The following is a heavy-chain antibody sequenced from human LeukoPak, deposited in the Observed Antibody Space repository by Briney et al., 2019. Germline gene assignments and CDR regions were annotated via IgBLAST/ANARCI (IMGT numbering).Heavy chain of an antibody. D-gene: IGHD3-22*01. CDR2: IYHSGST. J-gene: IGHJ4*02. CDR1: GVSISSGGYS. V-gene: IGHV4-30-2*01. CDR3: AREGHYYDSSGYYKTFDY. Sequence: PSETLSLTCAVSGVSISSGGYSWSWIRQPPGKGLEWIGYIYHSGSTYYNPSLKSRVTISVDRSKNQFSLKLSSVTAADTAVYYCAREGHYYDSSGYYKTFDYWGQGTLVTVSS.